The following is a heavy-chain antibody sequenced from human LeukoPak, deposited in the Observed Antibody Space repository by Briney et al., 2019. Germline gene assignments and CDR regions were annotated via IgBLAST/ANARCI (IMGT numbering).Heavy chain of an antibody. J-gene: IGHJ6*04. CDR3: ARDLGRVRGVPYYYGMDV. CDR1: GYTCTGYY. V-gene: IGHV1-2*04. CDR2: INPNSGGT. D-gene: IGHD3-10*01. Sequence: ASVKVSCKASGYTCTGYYMHWVRQGPGQGLEWMGWINPNSGGTNYAQKFQGWVTMTRDTSISTAYMELSRLRSDDTAVYYCARDLGRVRGVPYYYGMDVWGKGTTVTVSS.